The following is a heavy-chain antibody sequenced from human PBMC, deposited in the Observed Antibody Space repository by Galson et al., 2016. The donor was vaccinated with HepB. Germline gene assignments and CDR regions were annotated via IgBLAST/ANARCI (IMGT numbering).Heavy chain of an antibody. D-gene: IGHD6-19*01. V-gene: IGHV3-9*01. CDR1: GFTFEDYA. CDR3: VKDGVAAAGFLSRFDH. Sequence: SLRLSCAASGFTFEDYAMHWVRKAPGEGLEWVSSINWKSNRAGYADSVRGRFTISRDNGKNSVYLEMHSLRLEDTAFYYCVKDGVAAAGFLSRFDHWGQGIMVTVST. J-gene: IGHJ4*02. CDR2: INWKSNRA.